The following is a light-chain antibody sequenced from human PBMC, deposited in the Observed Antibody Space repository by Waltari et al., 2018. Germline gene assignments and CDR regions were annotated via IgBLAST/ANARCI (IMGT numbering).Light chain of an antibody. CDR2: EGT. Sequence: QSALTQPPSASGSPGQSVTIACPGTSSDVGYYNYVSWYQQHPGKAPKLMLYEGTQRPSGVPDRFSGSKSDNTASLTVSGVQVEDEADYYCTSLAAGSTWVFGGGTKLTVL. CDR3: TSLAAGSTWV. CDR1: SSDVGYYNY. V-gene: IGLV2-8*01. J-gene: IGLJ3*02.